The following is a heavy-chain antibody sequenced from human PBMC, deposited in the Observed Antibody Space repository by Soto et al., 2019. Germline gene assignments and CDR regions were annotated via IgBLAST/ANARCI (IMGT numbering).Heavy chain of an antibody. V-gene: IGHV4-4*07. D-gene: IGHD2-21*02. CDR2: IYTSGST. J-gene: IGHJ4*02. Sequence: SETLSLTYTVSGGSISSYYWSWIRQPAGKGLEWIGRIYTSGSTNYNPSLKSRVAMSVDTSKNQFSLKLRSVSAADTAVYYCARQRTSVVTQAYFDDWGQGSLVTVSS. CDR3: ARQRTSVVTQAYFDD. CDR1: GGSISSYY.